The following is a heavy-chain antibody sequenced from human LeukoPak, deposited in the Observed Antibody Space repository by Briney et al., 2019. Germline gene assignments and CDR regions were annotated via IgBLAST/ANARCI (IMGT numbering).Heavy chain of an antibody. J-gene: IGHJ4*02. Sequence: GGSLRLSCVASGFSAFGLSSYAMSWVRQAPGKGLEWVSVVSASGFTSYVDSVKGRFTISRDKSKNTVHLDMDTLRAEDTALYYCAKARAANDYGSGSFYKGFDSWGQGTLVTVSS. CDR2: VSASGFT. V-gene: IGHV3-23*01. CDR3: AKARAANDYGSGSFYKGFDS. D-gene: IGHD3-10*01. CDR1: GFSAFGLSSYA.